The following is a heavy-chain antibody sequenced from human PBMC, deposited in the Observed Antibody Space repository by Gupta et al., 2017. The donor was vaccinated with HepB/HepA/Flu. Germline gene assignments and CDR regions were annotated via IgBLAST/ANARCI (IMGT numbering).Heavy chain of an antibody. CDR3: TRWNGAANKNFWSGPFDH. Sequence: QVQLVQSGAEVKKPGSSVKVSCKVSGGTFRNYPINWVRQAPGQGLEWMGGIIAMFGTANYGQKFQGRVTITADESTSTAYMELSSLRAEDTALYFCTRWNGAANKNFWSGPFDHWGLGTLVTVSS. CDR1: GGTFRNYP. J-gene: IGHJ4*02. V-gene: IGHV1-69*01. CDR2: IIAMFGTA. D-gene: IGHD3-3*01.